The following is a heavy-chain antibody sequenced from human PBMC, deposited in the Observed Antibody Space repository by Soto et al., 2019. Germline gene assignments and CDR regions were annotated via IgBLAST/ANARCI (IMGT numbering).Heavy chain of an antibody. Sequence: QVQLVQSGAEVKKPGASVKVSCKASGYTFTGYYMHWVRQAPGQGLEWMGWINPNSGGTNYAQKFQGWVTMTRDTSISTAYMELSRLRSDDTAVYYCARVAGHYDSSGRYHDAFDIWGQGTMVTVSS. D-gene: IGHD3-22*01. CDR1: GYTFTGYY. CDR2: INPNSGGT. CDR3: ARVAGHYDSSGRYHDAFDI. J-gene: IGHJ3*02. V-gene: IGHV1-2*04.